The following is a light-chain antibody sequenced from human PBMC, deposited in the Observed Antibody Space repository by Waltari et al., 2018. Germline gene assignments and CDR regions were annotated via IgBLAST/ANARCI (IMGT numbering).Light chain of an antibody. J-gene: IGLJ1*01. Sequence: YELTQPPSVSVSPGQAANIACSGDDVGNKYTSWFQQKPGHSPVLVIFEDNKRPPGIPGRCSASNSGNSATLTISETQPMDEADYYCQAWDSGTGVFGTGTKVTVL. CDR3: QAWDSGTGV. V-gene: IGLV3-1*01. CDR1: DVGNKY. CDR2: EDN.